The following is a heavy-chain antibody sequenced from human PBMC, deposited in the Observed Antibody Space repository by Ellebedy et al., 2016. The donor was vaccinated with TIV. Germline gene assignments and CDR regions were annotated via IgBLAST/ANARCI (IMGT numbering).Heavy chain of an antibody. Sequence: ASVKVSCKASGYTFTSYGISWVRQAPGQGLEWMGWISAYNGNTNYAQKLQGRVTMTTDTSTSTAYMELSSLRSEDTAVYYCARDFRRSGYYYERDYWGQGTLVTVSS. J-gene: IGHJ4*02. D-gene: IGHD3-22*01. CDR3: ARDFRRSGYYYERDY. CDR1: GYTFTSYG. V-gene: IGHV1-18*01. CDR2: ISAYNGNT.